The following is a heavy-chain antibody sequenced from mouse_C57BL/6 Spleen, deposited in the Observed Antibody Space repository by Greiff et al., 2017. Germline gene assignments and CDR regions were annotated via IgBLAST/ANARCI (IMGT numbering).Heavy chain of an antibody. V-gene: IGHV5-4*03. CDR1: GFTFSSYA. CDR2: ISDGGSYT. J-gene: IGHJ1*03. Sequence: EVMLVESGGGLVKPGGSLKLSCAASGFTFSSYAMSWVRQTPEKRLEWVATISDGGSYTYYPDNVKGRFTISRDNAKNNLYLQMSHLKSEDTAMYYCARASIYYYGSGYFDVWGTGTTVTVSS. CDR3: ARASIYYYGSGYFDV. D-gene: IGHD1-1*01.